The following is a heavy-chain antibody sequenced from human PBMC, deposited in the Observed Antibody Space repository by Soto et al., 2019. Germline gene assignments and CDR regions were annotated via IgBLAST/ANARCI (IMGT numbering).Heavy chain of an antibody. D-gene: IGHD2-2*01. V-gene: IGHV3-30-3*01. Sequence: LRLSCAASGFTFSSYAMHWVRQAPGKGLEWVAVISYDGSNKYYADSVKGRFTISRDNSKNTLYLQMNSLRAEDTAVYYCARDWGTGFYQLDSWGQGTLVTVSS. J-gene: IGHJ4*02. CDR2: ISYDGSNK. CDR1: GFTFSSYA. CDR3: ARDWGTGFYQLDS.